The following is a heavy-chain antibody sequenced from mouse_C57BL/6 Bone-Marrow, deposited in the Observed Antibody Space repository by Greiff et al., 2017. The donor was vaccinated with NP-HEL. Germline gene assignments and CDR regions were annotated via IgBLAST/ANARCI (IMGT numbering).Heavy chain of an antibody. CDR1: GYTFTSYW. CDR2: IYPGSGST. D-gene: IGHD1-1*01. V-gene: IGHV1-55*01. CDR3: ARTNYGSSYGAY. J-gene: IGHJ3*01. Sequence: QVQLQQPGAELVKPGASVKMSCKASGYTFTSYWITWVKQRPGQGLEWIGDIYPGSGSTNYNEKFKCKATLTVDTSSSTAYMQLSSLTSEDSAVYYCARTNYGSSYGAYWGQGTLVTVSA.